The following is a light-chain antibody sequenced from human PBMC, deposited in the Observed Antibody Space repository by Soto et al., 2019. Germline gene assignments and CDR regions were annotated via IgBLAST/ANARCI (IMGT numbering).Light chain of an antibody. CDR2: KSD. CDR1: DSNIGSNS. J-gene: IGLJ2*01. Sequence: VLTQPPSASGTPGQRVSITCSGSDSNIGSNSVHWYQQVPGMAPKLLVYKSDQRPSGVPDRFSGSKSVTSASLAISGLRAEDEAEYYCATWDDGLSGVLFGGGTKLTVL. CDR3: ATWDDGLSGVL. V-gene: IGLV1-47*01.